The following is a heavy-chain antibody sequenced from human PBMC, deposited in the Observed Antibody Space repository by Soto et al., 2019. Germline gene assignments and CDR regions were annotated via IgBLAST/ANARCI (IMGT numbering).Heavy chain of an antibody. CDR2: ISAYNGNT. V-gene: IGHV1-18*01. CDR1: GYTFTSYG. Sequence: GASVKVSCKASGYTFTSYGISWVRQAPGQGLEWMGWISAYNGNTNYAQKLQGRVTMTTDTSTSTAYMELRSLRSDDTAVYYCARLMGTTYYYGMDFWGQATTVTVSS. D-gene: IGHD1-1*01. J-gene: IGHJ6*02. CDR3: ARLMGTTYYYGMDF.